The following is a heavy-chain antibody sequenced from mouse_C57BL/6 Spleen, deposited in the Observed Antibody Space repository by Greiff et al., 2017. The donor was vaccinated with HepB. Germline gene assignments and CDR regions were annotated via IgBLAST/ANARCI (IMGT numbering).Heavy chain of an antibody. J-gene: IGHJ1*03. CDR3: ARGDYGWYFDV. Sequence: VHLVESDAELVKPGASVKISCKVSGYTFTDHTIHWMKQRPEQGLEWIGYIYPRDGSTKYNEKFKGKATLTADKSSSTAYMQLNSLTSVDSAVYFCARGDYGWYFDVWGTGTTVTVSS. CDR1: GYTFTDHT. CDR2: IYPRDGST. V-gene: IGHV1-78*01. D-gene: IGHD2-4*01.